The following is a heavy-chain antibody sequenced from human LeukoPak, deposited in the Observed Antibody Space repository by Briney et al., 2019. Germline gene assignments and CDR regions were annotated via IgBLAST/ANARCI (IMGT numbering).Heavy chain of an antibody. V-gene: IGHV3-21*01. Sequence: PGGSLGLSCAASGFTFNTYTMNWVRQAPGRGLEWVSSISSSSTYMYYADSLKGRFTISRDNAKNSLYLQVNFLRAEDTAVYYCARQGHLSDYTLDYWGQGTLVSVSS. CDR3: ARQGHLSDYTLDY. D-gene: IGHD4-11*01. CDR2: ISSSSTYM. CDR1: GFTFNTYT. J-gene: IGHJ4*02.